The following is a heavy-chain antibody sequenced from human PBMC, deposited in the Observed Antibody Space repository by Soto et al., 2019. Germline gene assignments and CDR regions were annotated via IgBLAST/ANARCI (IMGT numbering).Heavy chain of an antibody. CDR1: GASVSNGVYY. V-gene: IGHV4-31*03. CDR2: IDNSGST. CDR3: AGAVSDFDVRRYRTSYFDQ. Sequence: SETLSLTCTVSGASVSNGVYYWTWIRQHPGKGLEWIGYIDNSGSTYYNPSLTGRVDISVDTSKNQFSLNLQSVTAADTAFYYCAGAVSDFDVRRYRTSYFDQWGQGILVTVSS. J-gene: IGHJ4*02. D-gene: IGHD3-10*02.